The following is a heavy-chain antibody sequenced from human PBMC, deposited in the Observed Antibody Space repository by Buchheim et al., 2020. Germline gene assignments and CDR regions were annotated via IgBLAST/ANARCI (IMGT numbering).Heavy chain of an antibody. CDR1: GGSISSYY. CDR2: IYYSGST. D-gene: IGHD2-2*01. V-gene: IGHV4-59*01. Sequence: QVQLQESGPGLVKPSETLSLTCTVSGGSISSYYWSWIRQPPGKGLEWIGYIYYSGSTNYNPSLKSRFTISVDTSKNQFPLKLSSVTAADTAVYYCARRRYCSSTSCYEGFDYWGQGTL. J-gene: IGHJ4*02. CDR3: ARRRYCSSTSCYEGFDY.